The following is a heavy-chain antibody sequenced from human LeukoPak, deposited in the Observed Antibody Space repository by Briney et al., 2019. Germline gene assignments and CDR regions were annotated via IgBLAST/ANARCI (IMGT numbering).Heavy chain of an antibody. Sequence: TSETLSLTCTVSGGSISSSSFYWGWIRQPPGKGLEWIGYIYYSGSTNYNPSLKSRVTISVDTSKNQFSLKLRSVTAADTAVYYCARLDKAGNYYYYMDVWGKGTTVTISS. CDR3: ARLDKAGNYYYYMDV. D-gene: IGHD5-18*01. CDR2: IYYSGST. V-gene: IGHV4-61*05. CDR1: GGSISSSSFY. J-gene: IGHJ6*03.